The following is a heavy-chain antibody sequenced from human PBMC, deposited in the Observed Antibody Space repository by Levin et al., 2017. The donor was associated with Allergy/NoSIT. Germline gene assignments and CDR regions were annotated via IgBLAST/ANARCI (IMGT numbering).Heavy chain of an antibody. J-gene: IGHJ4*02. V-gene: IGHV3-15*01. CDR3: QTIFGVPQGAGDY. Sequence: GGSLRLSCKVSGFTFNKAWMSWVRQAPGKGLEWVGRIKSKTDGGTADYAAPVKGRFTISRDDSKNTLYVQMNSLKSEDTAVYYCQTIFGVPQGAGDYWGQGTLVTVSS. D-gene: IGHD3-3*01. CDR2: IKSKTDGGTA. CDR1: GFTFNKAW.